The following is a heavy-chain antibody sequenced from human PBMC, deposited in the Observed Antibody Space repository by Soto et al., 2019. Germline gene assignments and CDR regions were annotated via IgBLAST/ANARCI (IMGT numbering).Heavy chain of an antibody. D-gene: IGHD6-13*01. Sequence: EVQLLASGGGLVQPEGSLRLSCAASGFTFSTYAMSWVRQAPGKGLEWVSGISGGGGTTYYAGSVKGRFTISRDNSKNTVYLQVNSLRAEDTAVYYCAKDQAGAGTISRYFQYWGQGTLVTVSS. CDR2: ISGGGGTT. V-gene: IGHV3-23*01. CDR3: AKDQAGAGTISRYFQY. J-gene: IGHJ1*01. CDR1: GFTFSTYA.